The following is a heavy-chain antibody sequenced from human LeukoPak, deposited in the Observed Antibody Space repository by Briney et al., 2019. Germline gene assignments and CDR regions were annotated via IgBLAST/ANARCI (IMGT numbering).Heavy chain of an antibody. CDR3: ARDVPHNWFDT. CDR1: GITFGNNW. CDR2: INSDGGGA. Sequence: PGGSLRLSCAASGITFGNNWMHWVRQGPGKGLVWISRINSDGGGAIYADSVKGRITVSRDNAKNTLYLQMNSLRAEDTAVYYWARDVPHNWFDTWGQGTLVTVSS. V-gene: IGHV3-74*01. J-gene: IGHJ5*02.